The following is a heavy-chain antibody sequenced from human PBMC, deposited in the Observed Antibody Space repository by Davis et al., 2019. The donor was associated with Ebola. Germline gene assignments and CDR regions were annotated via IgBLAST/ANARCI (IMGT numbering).Heavy chain of an antibody. CDR1: GYTFTSHG. CDR3: ARGLGYCSGGSCYWFDP. CDR2: INAGNGNT. D-gene: IGHD2-15*01. Sequence: AASVKVSCKASGYTFTSHGISWARQVPGQGLEWRGWINAGNGNTKYSQKFQGRVTITRDTSASTAYMELSSLRSEDMAVYYCARGLGYCSGGSCYWFDPWGQGTLVTVSS. J-gene: IGHJ5*02. V-gene: IGHV1-18*03.